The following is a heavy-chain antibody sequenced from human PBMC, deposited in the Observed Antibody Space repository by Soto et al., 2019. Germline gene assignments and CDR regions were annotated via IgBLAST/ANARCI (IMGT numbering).Heavy chain of an antibody. D-gene: IGHD3-22*01. V-gene: IGHV4-30-4*01. Sequence: PSETLSLTCTVSGGSISSGDYYWSWIRQPPGKGLEWIGYIYHSGSTSYNPSLKSRVTISVDTSKNQFSLKLSSVTAADTAVYFCARDQAGNANGYYYDYWGQGALVTVSS. J-gene: IGHJ4*02. CDR3: ARDQAGNANGYYYDY. CDR1: GGSISSGDYY. CDR2: IYHSGST.